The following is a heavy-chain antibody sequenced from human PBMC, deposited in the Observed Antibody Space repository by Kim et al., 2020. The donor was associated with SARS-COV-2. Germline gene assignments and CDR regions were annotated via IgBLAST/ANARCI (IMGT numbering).Heavy chain of an antibody. Sequence: TYNTPTLKSRVTISVDTSKNQFSLKLSSVTAADTAVYYCARDGVYYGMDVWGQGTTVTVSS. J-gene: IGHJ6*02. CDR2: T. D-gene: IGHD3-10*01. CDR3: ARDGVYYGMDV. V-gene: IGHV4-30-2*05.